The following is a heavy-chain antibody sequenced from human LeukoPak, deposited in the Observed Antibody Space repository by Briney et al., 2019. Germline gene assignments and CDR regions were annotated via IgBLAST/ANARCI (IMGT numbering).Heavy chain of an antibody. J-gene: IGHJ4*02. D-gene: IGHD1-20*01. V-gene: IGHV4-4*07. Sequence: SETLSLTCSVSDDSITKYHWGWIRQPPGKGLEWIGCVHSSGGTYYNPSLETRVTVSLHTSAKQLSLRLTSVTAADTTVYFCARANINWLRSPGTLYYLDYWGLGTLVTVSS. CDR3: ARANINWLRSPGTLYYLDY. CDR1: DDSITKYH. CDR2: VHSSGGT.